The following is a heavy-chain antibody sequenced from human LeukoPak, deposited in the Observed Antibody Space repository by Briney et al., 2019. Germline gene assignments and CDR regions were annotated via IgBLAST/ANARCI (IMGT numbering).Heavy chain of an antibody. CDR1: GFTFSSYA. D-gene: IGHD6-13*01. J-gene: IGHJ4*02. Sequence: GGSLRLSCAASGFTFSSYAMHWVRQAPGKGLEWVAVISYDGSNKYYADSVKGRFTISRDNSKNTLYLQMNSLRAEDTAVYYCARDPRRYSSSWYYFDYWGQGTLVTVSS. V-gene: IGHV3-30-3*01. CDR3: ARDPRRYSSSWYYFDY. CDR2: ISYDGSNK.